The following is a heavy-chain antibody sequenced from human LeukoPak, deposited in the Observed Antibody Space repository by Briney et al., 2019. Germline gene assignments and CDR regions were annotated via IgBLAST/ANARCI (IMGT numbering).Heavy chain of an antibody. CDR1: GVSISSYH. J-gene: IGHJ1*01. Sequence: SETLSLTCTVSGVSISSYHWSWIRQPPGKGLEWIGYIYYSGSTNYNPSLKSRVTISVDTSKNQFSLKLSSVTAADTAVYYCARHTNYYDSSGFYAEYFHHWGQGTLVTVSS. CDR3: ARHTNYYDSSGFYAEYFHH. CDR2: IYYSGST. D-gene: IGHD3-22*01. V-gene: IGHV4-59*08.